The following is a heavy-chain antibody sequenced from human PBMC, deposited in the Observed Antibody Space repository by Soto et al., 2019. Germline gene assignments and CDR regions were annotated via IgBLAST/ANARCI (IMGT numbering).Heavy chain of an antibody. CDR2: IGSGGSPI. Sequence: QVQLVESGGGLVQPGGSLRLSCAASGFTFSDFYMTWIRQAPGKGLEWIAYIGSGGSPIYYADSVKGRFTISWDNSKKSLYLQMNSLRADDTAMYFCARDEYISAYWGQGTLVTVPS. CDR1: GFTFSDFY. D-gene: IGHD6-19*01. J-gene: IGHJ4*02. CDR3: ARDEYISAY. V-gene: IGHV3-11*01.